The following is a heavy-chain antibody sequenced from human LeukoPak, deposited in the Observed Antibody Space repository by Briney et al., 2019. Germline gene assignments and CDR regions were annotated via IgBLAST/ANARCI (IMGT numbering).Heavy chain of an antibody. J-gene: IGHJ4*02. D-gene: IGHD6-13*01. V-gene: IGHV3-33*01. CDR1: GFTFSSYG. CDR3: AREGVGYSGSWYHLDY. Sequence: GGSLRLSCAAPGFTFSSYGMHWVRQAPGKGLEWVAVIWYDGSNKYYADSVKGRFTISRDNSKNTLYLQMNSLRAEDTAVYYCAREGVGYSGSWYHLDYWGQGTLVTVSS. CDR2: IWYDGSNK.